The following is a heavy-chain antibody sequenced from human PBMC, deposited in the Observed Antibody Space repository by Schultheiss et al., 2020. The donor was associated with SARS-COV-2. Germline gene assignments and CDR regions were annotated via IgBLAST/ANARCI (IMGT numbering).Heavy chain of an antibody. CDR3: ARDLGITIFGVVIGGMDV. Sequence: GGSLRLSCAASGFDFSGYSMNWVRQAPGKGLEWVSVIYSGGSTYYADSVKGRFTISRDNSKNTLYLQMNSLRAEDTAVYYCARDLGITIFGVVIGGMDVWGQGTTVTVSS. CDR1: GFDFSGYS. CDR2: IYSGGST. J-gene: IGHJ6*02. V-gene: IGHV3-66*02. D-gene: IGHD3-3*01.